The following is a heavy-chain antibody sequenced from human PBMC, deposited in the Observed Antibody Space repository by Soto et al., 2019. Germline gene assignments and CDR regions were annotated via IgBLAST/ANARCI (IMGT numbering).Heavy chain of an antibody. CDR1: GDSFSYYA. CDR3: ARPLRSSSHTPFDF. Sequence: QVQLVQSGAEVRKPGSSVNVSCQASGDSFSYYAISWVRQAPGQGLEWMGEIIPMFGTSIYAQKFQGRVTITADESTSTAYMELSSLRSDDTAVYYCARPLRSSSHTPFDFWGQGTLVTVSS. J-gene: IGHJ4*02. V-gene: IGHV1-69*01. D-gene: IGHD2-2*01. CDR2: IIPMFGTS.